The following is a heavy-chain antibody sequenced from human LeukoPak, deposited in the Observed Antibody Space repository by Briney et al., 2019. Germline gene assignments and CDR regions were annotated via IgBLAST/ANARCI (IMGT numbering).Heavy chain of an antibody. CDR1: GYTFTSYG. V-gene: IGHV1-2*02. Sequence: ASVKVSCKASGYTFTSYGISWVRQAPGQGLEWMGWINPNSGGTNYAQKFQGRVTMTRDTSISTAYMELSRLRSDDTAVYYCARGPTSPSHYDFWSGYRKMGAFDIWGQGTMVTVSS. D-gene: IGHD3-3*01. CDR2: INPNSGGT. CDR3: ARGPTSPSHYDFWSGYRKMGAFDI. J-gene: IGHJ3*02.